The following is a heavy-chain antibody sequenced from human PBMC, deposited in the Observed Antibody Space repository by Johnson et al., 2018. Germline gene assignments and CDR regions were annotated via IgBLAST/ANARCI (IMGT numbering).Heavy chain of an antibody. D-gene: IGHD2-21*01. CDR3: AKDPFAFCYGGGGPWDDAFEI. CDR1: GFTFSSYA. Sequence: VQLVESGGGLVQPGGSLRLSCAASGFTFSSYAMSWVRPAPGKGLEWVSDISGSGGSTFYADSVKGRFTISRDNSKNTLYLQRTGLRAEETALYYCAKDPFAFCYGGGGPWDDAFEIWGQGPMVTVSS. V-gene: IGHV3-23*04. CDR2: ISGSGGST. J-gene: IGHJ3*02.